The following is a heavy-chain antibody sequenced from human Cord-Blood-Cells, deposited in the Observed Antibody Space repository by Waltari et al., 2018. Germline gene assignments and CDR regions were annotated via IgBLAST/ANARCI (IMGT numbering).Heavy chain of an antibody. CDR3: ARRPDYGDWYFDL. D-gene: IGHD4-17*01. CDR2: IIPIFGTA. Sequence: QVQLVQSGAEVKKPGSSVKVSCKASGGTFRSLAIRRVRRAPGQGLGGMGGIIPIFGTANYAQKFQGRVTITADESTSTAYMELSSLRSEDTAVYYCARRPDYGDWYFDLWGRGTLVTVSS. CDR1: GGTFRSLA. J-gene: IGHJ2*01. V-gene: IGHV1-69*01.